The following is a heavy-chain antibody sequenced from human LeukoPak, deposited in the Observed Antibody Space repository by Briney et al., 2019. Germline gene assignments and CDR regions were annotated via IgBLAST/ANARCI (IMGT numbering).Heavy chain of an antibody. Sequence: SQTLSLTCTVSGGSISSGSYYWSWIRQPAGKGLEWIGRIYTSGSTNYNPPLKSRVTMSVDTSKNQFSLKLSSVTAADTAVYYCARESYYDSSGYYRRDFDYWGQGTLVTVSS. CDR2: IYTSGST. CDR3: ARESYYDSSGYYRRDFDY. CDR1: GGSISSGSYY. V-gene: IGHV4-61*02. J-gene: IGHJ4*02. D-gene: IGHD3-22*01.